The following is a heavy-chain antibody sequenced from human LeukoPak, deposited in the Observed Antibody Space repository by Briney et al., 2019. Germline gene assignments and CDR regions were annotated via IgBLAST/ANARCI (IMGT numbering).Heavy chain of an antibody. Sequence: ASVKVSCKASGYTFSSYGISWVRQAPGQGLEWMGWISAYNGNTNYAQKVQGRVNMTTDTSTSTAYMELRSLRSDDTAMYYCARAFGKTYGDYLGYWGQGTLVTVSS. CDR3: ARAFGKTYGDYLGY. CDR2: ISAYNGNT. J-gene: IGHJ4*02. V-gene: IGHV1-18*01. D-gene: IGHD4-17*01. CDR1: GYTFSSYG.